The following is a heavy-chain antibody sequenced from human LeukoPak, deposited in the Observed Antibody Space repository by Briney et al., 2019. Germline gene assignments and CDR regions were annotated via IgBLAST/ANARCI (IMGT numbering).Heavy chain of an antibody. D-gene: IGHD3-10*01. CDR3: ARDSGFNAFDI. J-gene: IGHJ3*02. V-gene: IGHV1-8*01. CDR1: GYTFTSYD. CDR2: MNPNSGNT. Sequence: ASVKVSRKASGYTFTSYDINRVRQATGQGLEWMGWMNPNSGNTGYAQKFQGRVTMTRNTSISTAYMELSSLRSEDTAVYYCARDSGFNAFDIWGQGTMVTVSS.